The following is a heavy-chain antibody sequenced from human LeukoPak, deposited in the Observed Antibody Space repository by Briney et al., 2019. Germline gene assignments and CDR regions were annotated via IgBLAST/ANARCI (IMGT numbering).Heavy chain of an antibody. CDR2: ISEDGINK. J-gene: IGHJ4*02. CDR1: GFTFSNFG. V-gene: IGHV3-30*18. Sequence: PGGSLRLSCAASGFTFSNFGVHCVRQAPGKGLEWVAGISEDGINKYYADSVKGRFTISRDNSNNTLFLQMNSLRAEDTAVYYCAKDRETTASGTFDYWGQGALVTVSS. CDR3: AKDRETTASGTFDY. D-gene: IGHD1-14*01.